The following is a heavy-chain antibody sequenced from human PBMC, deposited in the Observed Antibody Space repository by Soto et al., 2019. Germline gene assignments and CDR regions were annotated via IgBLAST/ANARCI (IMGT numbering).Heavy chain of an antibody. CDR1: GFSLSNARMG. CDR3: ARTPIRRSWYSGYYYGMDV. CDR2: IFSNDEK. V-gene: IGHV2-26*01. J-gene: IGHJ6*02. Sequence: QVTLKESGPVLVKPTETLTLTCTVSGFSLSNARMGVSWIRQPPGKALEWLAHIFSNDEKAYSTSLKSRLTISKDTSKSQVVLTMTNMDPVDTATYYCARTPIRRSWYSGYYYGMDVWGQGTTVTVSS. D-gene: IGHD6-13*01.